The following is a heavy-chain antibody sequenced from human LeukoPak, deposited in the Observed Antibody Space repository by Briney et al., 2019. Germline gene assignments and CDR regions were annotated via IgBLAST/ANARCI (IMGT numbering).Heavy chain of an antibody. D-gene: IGHD3-16*02. V-gene: IGHV7-4-1*02. CDR2: IHPSTGNP. Sequence: ASVKVSCKASGYTFTSYYMHWVRQAPGQGLEWMGWIHPSTGNPTYAQGFTGRFDFSLDTSVSTTYLQISSLKAEDTAVYFCARAFQSLGGLSLPDYWGQGTLLTVSS. CDR3: ARAFQSLGGLSLPDY. J-gene: IGHJ4*02. CDR1: GYTFTSYY.